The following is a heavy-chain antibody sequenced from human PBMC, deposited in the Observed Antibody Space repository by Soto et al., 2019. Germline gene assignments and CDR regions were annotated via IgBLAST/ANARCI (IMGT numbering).Heavy chain of an antibody. V-gene: IGHV1-2*02. D-gene: IGHD3-22*01. Sequence: ASVKVSCKASGYTFTGYYMHWVRQAPGQGLEWMGWINPNSGNTNYAQKFQERVTITRDMSTSTAYMELSSLRSEDTAVYYCAAEGGGYYDSSGYYDGWAFDIWGQGTMVTVSS. CDR2: INPNSGNT. CDR3: AAEGGGYYDSSGYYDGWAFDI. CDR1: GYTFTGYY. J-gene: IGHJ3*02.